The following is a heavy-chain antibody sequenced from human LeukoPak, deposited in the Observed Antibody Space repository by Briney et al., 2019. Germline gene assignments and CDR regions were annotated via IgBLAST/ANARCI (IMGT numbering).Heavy chain of an antibody. D-gene: IGHD2-2*02. J-gene: IGHJ5*02. CDR2: ISSSSSTI. CDR3: ARAATKGYCSSTSCYKSGFDP. Sequence: GGSLRLSCAASGFTFSSYSMNWVRQAPGKGLEWVSYISSSSSTIYYADSVKGRFTISRDNAKNSLYLQMNSLRAEDTAVYYCARAATKGYCSSTSCYKSGFDPWGQGTLVTVSS. CDR1: GFTFSSYS. V-gene: IGHV3-48*01.